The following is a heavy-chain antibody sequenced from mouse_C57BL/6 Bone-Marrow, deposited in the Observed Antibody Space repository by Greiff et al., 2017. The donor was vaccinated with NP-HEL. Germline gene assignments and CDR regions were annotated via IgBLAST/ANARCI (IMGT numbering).Heavy chain of an antibody. CDR1: GYTFTSYW. V-gene: IGHV1-5*01. D-gene: IGHD2-12*01. CDR2: IYPGNSDT. Sequence: VQLQQSGTVLARPGASVKMSCKTSGYTFTSYWMHWVKQRPGQGLEWIGAIYPGNSDTSYNQKFKGKATLTAVTSACTASMVLSSLPTEDSAVFYCTYSDYYYAMDYWGQGTSVTGSS. CDR3: TYSDYYYAMDY. J-gene: IGHJ4*01.